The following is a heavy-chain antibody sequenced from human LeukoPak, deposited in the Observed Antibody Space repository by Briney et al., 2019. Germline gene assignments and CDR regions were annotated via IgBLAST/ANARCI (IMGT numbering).Heavy chain of an antibody. CDR2: ITSSGAYI. Sequence: GGSLRLSCAASGFTFSTYNMNWVRQAPGKALEWVSSITSSGAYIFYADSVKGRFTISRDNAKDSLYLQMNSLGPEDTAVYYCARDPYSGNYGNYYYYMDVWGKGTTVTISS. V-gene: IGHV3-21*01. CDR3: ARDPYSGNYGNYYYYMDV. D-gene: IGHD1-26*01. CDR1: GFTFSTYN. J-gene: IGHJ6*03.